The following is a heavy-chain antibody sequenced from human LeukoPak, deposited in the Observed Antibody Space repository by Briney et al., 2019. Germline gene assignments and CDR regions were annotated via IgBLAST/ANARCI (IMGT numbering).Heavy chain of an antibody. J-gene: IGHJ1*01. CDR2: IYYSGST. Sequence: SETLSLTCTVSGGSISSGGYYWSWIRQHPGKGLEWIGYIYYSGSTYYNPSLKSRVTISVDTSKNQFSLKLSSVTAADTAVYYCARQTISIAAAGDEYFQHWGQGTLVTVSS. D-gene: IGHD6-13*01. CDR1: GGSISSGGYY. CDR3: ARQTISIAAAGDEYFQH. V-gene: IGHV4-31*03.